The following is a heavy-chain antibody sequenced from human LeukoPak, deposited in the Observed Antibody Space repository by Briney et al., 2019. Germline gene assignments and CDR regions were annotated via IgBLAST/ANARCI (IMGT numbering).Heavy chain of an antibody. CDR2: INPNSGGT. Sequence: ASVKVSCKASGYTFTGYYMHWVRQAPGQGLEWMGWINPNSGGTNYAQKFQGRVTMTRDTSISTAYMELSRLRSDDTAVYYCAREQSCGGDCLWFDPWGQGTLVTVSS. D-gene: IGHD2-21*02. J-gene: IGHJ5*02. CDR3: AREQSCGGDCLWFDP. CDR1: GYTFTGYY. V-gene: IGHV1-2*02.